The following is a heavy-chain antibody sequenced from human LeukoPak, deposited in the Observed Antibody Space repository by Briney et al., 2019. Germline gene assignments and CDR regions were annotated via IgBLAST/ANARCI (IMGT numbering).Heavy chain of an antibody. CDR2: ISWNSGSI. J-gene: IGHJ4*02. Sequence: PGGSLRLSCAASGFTFDDYAMHWVRQAPGKGLEWVSGISWNSGSIGYADSVKGRFTISRDNAKNSLYLQMNSLRAEDTAVYYCAREEGRDTAMVTSPIDYWGQGTLVTVSS. V-gene: IGHV3-9*01. D-gene: IGHD5-18*01. CDR1: GFTFDDYA. CDR3: AREEGRDTAMVTSPIDY.